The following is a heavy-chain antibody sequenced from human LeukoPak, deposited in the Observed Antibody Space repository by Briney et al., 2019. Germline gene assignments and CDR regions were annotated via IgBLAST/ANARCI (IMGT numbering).Heavy chain of an antibody. J-gene: IGHJ4*02. CDR1: GYTFTGYY. V-gene: IGHV1-2*06. D-gene: IGHD2-15*01. CDR3: ARECSGGSFYGGDY. Sequence: GASVKVSSKASGYTFTGYYMHWVRQAPGQGLEWMGRINPNSGGTNYAQKFQGRVTMTRDTSISTAYMELSRLRSDDTAVYYCARECSGGSFYGGDYWGQGTLVTVSS. CDR2: INPNSGGT.